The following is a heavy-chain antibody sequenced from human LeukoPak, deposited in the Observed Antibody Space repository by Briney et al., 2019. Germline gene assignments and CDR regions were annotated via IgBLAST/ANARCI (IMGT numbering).Heavy chain of an antibody. CDR3: ARDCVEMATIGDYYYGMDV. D-gene: IGHD5-24*01. J-gene: IGHJ6*02. Sequence: SETLSLTCTVSGGSISSSSYYWGWIRQPPGKGLEWIGSIYYSGSTYYNPSLKSRVTISVDTSKNQFSLKLSSVTAADTPVYYCARDCVEMATIGDYYYGMDVWGQGTTVTVSS. V-gene: IGHV4-39*02. CDR2: IYYSGST. CDR1: GGSISSSSYY.